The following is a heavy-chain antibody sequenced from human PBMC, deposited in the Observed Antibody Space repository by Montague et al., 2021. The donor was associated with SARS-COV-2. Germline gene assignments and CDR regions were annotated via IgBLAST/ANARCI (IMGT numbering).Heavy chain of an antibody. CDR1: GGSISGYY. CDR2: IYYSGST. CDR3: ARAPIYRSSWYAYFDY. D-gene: IGHD6-13*01. Sequence: SETLSLTCTVSGGSISGYYWSWIRQPPGKGLEWIGYIYYSGSTKYNPFLQSRVTLSKDTSKNQFSLRLTSVTAADTAMYFCARAPIYRSSWYAYFDYWGQGTLVTGSS. J-gene: IGHJ4*02. V-gene: IGHV4-59*01.